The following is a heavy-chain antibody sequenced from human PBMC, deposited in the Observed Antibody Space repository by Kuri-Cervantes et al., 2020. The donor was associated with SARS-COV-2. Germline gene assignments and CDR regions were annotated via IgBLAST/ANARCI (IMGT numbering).Heavy chain of an antibody. D-gene: IGHD4-23*01. CDR1: GGSFGGYY. CDR3: ARVCYGGNSPFDY. J-gene: IGHJ4*02. Sequence: GSLRLSCAVYGGSFGGYYWSWIRQPPGKGLEWIGEINHSGSHNYNPSLKSRVTISVDTSKNQFSLKLSSVTAADMAVYYFARVCYGGNSPFDYWGQGTLVTVSS. CDR2: INHSGSH. V-gene: IGHV4-34*01.